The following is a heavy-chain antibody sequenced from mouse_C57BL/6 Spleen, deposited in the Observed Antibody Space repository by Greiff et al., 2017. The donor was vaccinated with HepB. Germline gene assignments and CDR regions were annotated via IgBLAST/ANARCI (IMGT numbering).Heavy chain of an antibody. V-gene: IGHV1-52*01. J-gene: IGHJ2*01. Sequence: VQLQQPGAELVRPGSSVKLSCKASGYTFTSYWMHWVKQRPIQGLEWIGNIDPSDSETHYNQKFKDKATLTVDKSSSTAYMQLSSLTSEDSAVYYCARGDIVTSYYFDYWGQGTTLTVSS. D-gene: IGHD2-5*01. CDR3: ARGDIVTSYYFDY. CDR1: GYTFTSYW. CDR2: IDPSDSET.